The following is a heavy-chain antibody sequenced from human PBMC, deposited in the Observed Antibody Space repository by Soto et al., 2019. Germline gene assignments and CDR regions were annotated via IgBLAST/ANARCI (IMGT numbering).Heavy chain of an antibody. Sequence: GGSLRLSCAASGFTFDDYAMHWVRQAPGKGLEWVSGISWNSGSIGYADSVKGRFTISRDNAKNSLYLQMNSLRAEDTALYYCAKEATYYYYYYMDVWGKGTTVTVSS. CDR1: GFTFDDYA. V-gene: IGHV3-9*01. CDR2: ISWNSGSI. CDR3: AKEATYYYYYYMDV. J-gene: IGHJ6*03.